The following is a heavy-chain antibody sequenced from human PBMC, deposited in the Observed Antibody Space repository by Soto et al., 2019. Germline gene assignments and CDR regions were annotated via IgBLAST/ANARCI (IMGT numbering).Heavy chain of an antibody. V-gene: IGHV1-2*04. J-gene: IGHJ6*03. CDR3: AGEVGGATATLDYYYFYMDV. CDR1: GDSFNDYY. Sequence: QVQLVQSGAEVRKPGASVTVSCRSSGDSFNDYYIHWVRQAPGQGFEWMGWINPNGGVTKYAQKFEGWVSMTRDTSIRTAYRRLSRLRSDDTAVYYCAGEVGGATATLDYYYFYMDVWGTGTTVTVSS. CDR2: INPNGGVT. D-gene: IGHD5-12*01.